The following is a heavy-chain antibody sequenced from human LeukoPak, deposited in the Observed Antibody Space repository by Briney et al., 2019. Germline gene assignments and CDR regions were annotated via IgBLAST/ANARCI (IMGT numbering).Heavy chain of an antibody. Sequence: GASVNVSCKASGYTFTSYGISWVRQAPGQGLEWMGWISAYNGNTNYAQKLQGRVTMTTDTSTSTAYMELRSLRSDDTAVYYCARVRDYDFWSGYFDYWGQGTLVTVSS. CDR3: ARVRDYDFWSGYFDY. CDR2: ISAYNGNT. V-gene: IGHV1-18*01. CDR1: GYTFTSYG. D-gene: IGHD3-3*01. J-gene: IGHJ4*02.